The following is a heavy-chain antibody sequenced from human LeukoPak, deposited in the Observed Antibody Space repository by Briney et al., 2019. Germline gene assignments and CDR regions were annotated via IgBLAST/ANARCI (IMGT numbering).Heavy chain of an antibody. V-gene: IGHV3-7*01. J-gene: IGHJ4*02. CDR3: ARDRGGDY. CDR1: GFTFSRSW. D-gene: IGHD3-10*01. Sequence: GGSLRLSCAASGFTFSRSWMTWVRQAPGKGLEWVASINEDGSEIHYVDSVKGRFTISRDNAKNSLYLQMNSLRAEDTAVYYCARDRGGDYWGQGTLVTVSS. CDR2: INEDGSEI.